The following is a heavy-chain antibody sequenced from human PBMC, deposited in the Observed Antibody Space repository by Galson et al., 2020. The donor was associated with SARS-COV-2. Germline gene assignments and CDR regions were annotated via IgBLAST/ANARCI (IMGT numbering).Heavy chain of an antibody. D-gene: IGHD4-17*01. V-gene: IGHV3-23*01. CDR2: ISGSGGST. CDR1: GFTFSSYA. Sequence: PGGSLRLSCAASGFTFSSYAMSWVRQAPGKGLEWVSAISGSGGSTYYADSVKGRFTISRDNSKNTLYLQMNSLRAEDTAVYYCAKEIEMSGYGDYPPVYYYYGMDVWGQGTTVTVSS. CDR3: AKEIEMSGYGDYPPVYYYYGMDV. J-gene: IGHJ6*02.